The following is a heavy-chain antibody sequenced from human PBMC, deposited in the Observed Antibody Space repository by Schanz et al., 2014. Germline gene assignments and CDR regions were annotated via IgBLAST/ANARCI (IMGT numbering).Heavy chain of an antibody. CDR2: ISPTGSST. CDR3: AKDAANYDSVVYPDH. J-gene: IGHJ4*02. CDR1: GFTFTTYA. Sequence: PGGSLRLSCAASGFTFTTYAMTWVRQAPGKGLEWVSNISPTGSSTYYADSVKGRFTISRDNSKNTLYLQMNSLRAEDTAIYFCAKDAANYDSVVYPDHWGQGTLVTVSS. D-gene: IGHD3-22*01. V-gene: IGHV3-23*01.